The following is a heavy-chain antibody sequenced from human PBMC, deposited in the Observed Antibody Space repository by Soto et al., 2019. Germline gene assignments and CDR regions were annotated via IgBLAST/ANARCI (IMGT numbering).Heavy chain of an antibody. V-gene: IGHV4-30-2*01. CDR2: IYHSGAT. CDR3: AREMSYYFDS. Sequence: QVQLQESGSGLVKPSQTLVLSGTVSGDSISRDGYSWSWLRQPPGKGLEWIGYIYHSGATDYNPSLKSRVTRSVDKSKNQFSLRLASVTAADTAVYYCAREMSYYFDSWGHGTLVTVSS. CDR1: GDSISRDGYS. J-gene: IGHJ4*01.